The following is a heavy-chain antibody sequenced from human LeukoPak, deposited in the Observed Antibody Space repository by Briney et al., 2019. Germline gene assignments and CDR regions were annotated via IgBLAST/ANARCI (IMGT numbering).Heavy chain of an antibody. CDR3: AREINRGYSSSWYDY. J-gene: IGHJ4*02. CDR1: GGSFSGYY. D-gene: IGHD6-13*01. CDR2: INHSGST. Sequence: PSETLSLTCAVYGGSFSGYYWSWIRQPPGKGLEWIGEINHSGSTNYNPSLKSRVTISVDTSKNQFSLKLSSVTAADTAVYYCAREINRGYSSSWYDYWGQGTLVTVSS. V-gene: IGHV4-34*01.